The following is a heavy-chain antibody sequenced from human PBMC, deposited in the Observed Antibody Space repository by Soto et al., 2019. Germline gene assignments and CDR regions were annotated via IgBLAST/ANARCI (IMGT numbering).Heavy chain of an antibody. J-gene: IGHJ5*02. V-gene: IGHV4-39*01. CDR1: GGSISSSSYY. CDR3: ARIRVLLFLEWSPGWFDP. D-gene: IGHD3-3*01. CDR2: SYYRGRT. Sequence: QLQLQESGPGLVKPSETLSLTVTVSGGSISSSSYYWGWIRQPPGKGLEWIGSSYYRGRTYYNPSLKSRVTISGDTSKNQFSLKLSSVTAADTAVYYWARIRVLLFLEWSPGWFDPWGQGTLVTVSS.